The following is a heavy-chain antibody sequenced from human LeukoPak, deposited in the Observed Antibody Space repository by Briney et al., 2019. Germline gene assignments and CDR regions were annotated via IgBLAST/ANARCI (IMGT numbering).Heavy chain of an antibody. Sequence: SGGSLRLSCAASGFTFSSYAMSWVRQAPGKGLEWVSAIRGSGDGVFYADSVRGRFTISRDNSKNTLYLQMNSLRAEDTAIYYCAKDPSHSSAWRGGDYWGQGTLVTVSS. CDR2: IRGSGDGV. D-gene: IGHD6-19*01. CDR3: AKDPSHSSAWRGGDY. J-gene: IGHJ4*02. V-gene: IGHV3-23*01. CDR1: GFTFSSYA.